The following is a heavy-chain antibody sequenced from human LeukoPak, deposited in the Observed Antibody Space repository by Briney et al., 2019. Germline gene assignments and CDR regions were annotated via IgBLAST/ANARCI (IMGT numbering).Heavy chain of an antibody. CDR1: GGSMSSGGDY. Sequence: PSQTLSLTCTVSGGSMSSGGDYCRWLRQHPGKGLEWIAYMYYSGSTYYNPPLKSRVTISVHTSKKQFSLQLRSVAAADTAVYHCAIVQDMAAAGMRWFDPWRQGTLVTVSS. J-gene: IGHJ5*02. CDR3: AIVQDMAAAGMRWFDP. V-gene: IGHV4-31*03. CDR2: MYYSGST. D-gene: IGHD6-13*01.